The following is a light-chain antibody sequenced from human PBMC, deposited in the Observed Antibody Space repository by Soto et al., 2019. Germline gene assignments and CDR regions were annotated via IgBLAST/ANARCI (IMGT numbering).Light chain of an antibody. CDR2: VAS. V-gene: IGKV1-5*01. J-gene: IGKJ3*01. CDR3: HQYNSYSWT. Sequence: DIQMTQSPSTLSAYGGDRVIITCRASQRISSWLAWYQQKPGKAPNLLIYVASGLESGVPARISGIGSGPELPLTISRLQPDDFANYYCHQYNSYSWTFGHGTQVELK. CDR1: QRISSW.